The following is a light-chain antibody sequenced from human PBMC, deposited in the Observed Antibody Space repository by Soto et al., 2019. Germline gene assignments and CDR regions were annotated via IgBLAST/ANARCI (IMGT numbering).Light chain of an antibody. CDR1: QSVSSN. CDR3: QQYGSSWIT. CDR2: GAS. Sequence: EIVMAQSPATLSVSPGERATLSCRASQSVSSNLAWYQQKPGQAPRPLIYGASSRATGIPDRFSGSGSGTDFTLTISRLEPEDFAVYYCQQYGSSWITFGQGTRLEIK. V-gene: IGKV3-20*01. J-gene: IGKJ5*01.